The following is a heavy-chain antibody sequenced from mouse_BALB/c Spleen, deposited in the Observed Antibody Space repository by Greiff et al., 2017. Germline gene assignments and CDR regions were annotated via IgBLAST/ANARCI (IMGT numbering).Heavy chain of an antibody. CDR1: GFTFSSYA. CDR2: ISSGGSYT. V-gene: IGHV5-9-4*01. Sequence: EVQGVESGGGLVKPGGSLKLSCAASGFTFSSYAMSWVRQSPEKRLEWVAEISSGGSYTYYPDTVTGRFTISRDNAKNTLYLEMSSLRSEDTAMYYCARNWDVRYAMDYWGQGTSVTVSS. CDR3: ARNWDVRYAMDY. D-gene: IGHD4-1*01. J-gene: IGHJ4*01.